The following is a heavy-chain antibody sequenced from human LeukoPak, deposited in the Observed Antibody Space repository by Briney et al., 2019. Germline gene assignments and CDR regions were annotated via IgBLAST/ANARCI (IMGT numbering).Heavy chain of an antibody. J-gene: IGHJ4*02. D-gene: IGHD6-19*01. CDR1: GFTFSSYS. V-gene: IGHV3-21*01. CDR3: ARGASSGWYRFDY. Sequence: GGSLRLSCAASGFTFSSYSMNWVRQAPGKGLEWVSSISSSSSYIYYADSVQGRFTISRDNAKNSLYLQMNSLRAEDTAIYYCARGASSGWYRFDYWGQGTLVTVSS. CDR2: ISSSSSYI.